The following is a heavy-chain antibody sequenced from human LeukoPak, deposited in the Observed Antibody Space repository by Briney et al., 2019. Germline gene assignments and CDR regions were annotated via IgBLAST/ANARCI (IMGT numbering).Heavy chain of an antibody. J-gene: IGHJ6*02. V-gene: IGHV3-23*01. Sequence: GGSLRLSCAASGFTFSNYAMSWVRQAPGKGLEWVSAISGSGGSTYYADSVKGRFTISRDNSKNTLYLQTNSLRAEDTAVYYCAKKESRYCSSTSCLIGMDVWGQGTTVTVSS. CDR1: GFTFSNYA. CDR2: ISGSGGST. D-gene: IGHD2-2*01. CDR3: AKKESRYCSSTSCLIGMDV.